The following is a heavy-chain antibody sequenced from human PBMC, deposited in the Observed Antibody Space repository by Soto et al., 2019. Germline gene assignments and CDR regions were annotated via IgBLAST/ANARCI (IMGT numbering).Heavy chain of an antibody. V-gene: IGHV5-51*01. Sequence: PGESLKISCKGSGYSFTRYWIGWVRQMPGKGLEWMGIIYPGDSDTRYSPSFQGQVTISADKSISTAYLQWSSLKASDTAMYYCASQSRYSSGWYAPYYGMDVWGQGTTVTVSS. CDR2: IYPGDSDT. D-gene: IGHD6-19*01. CDR1: GYSFTRYW. J-gene: IGHJ6*02. CDR3: ASQSRYSSGWYAPYYGMDV.